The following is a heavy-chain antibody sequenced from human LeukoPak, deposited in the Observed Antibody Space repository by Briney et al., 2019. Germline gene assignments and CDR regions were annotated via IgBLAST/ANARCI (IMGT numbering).Heavy chain of an antibody. V-gene: IGHV3-7*01. CDR2: IKQDGSEK. D-gene: IGHD6-13*01. J-gene: IGHJ4*02. CDR3: ARDFRIAAAGAPFDY. Sequence: GGSLRLSCAASGFTFSSYWMSWVRQAPGKGLEWVTNIKQDGSEKYYVDSVKGRFTISRDNAKNSLYLQMNSLRAEDTAVYYCARDFRIAAAGAPFDYWGQGTLVTVS. CDR1: GFTFSSYW.